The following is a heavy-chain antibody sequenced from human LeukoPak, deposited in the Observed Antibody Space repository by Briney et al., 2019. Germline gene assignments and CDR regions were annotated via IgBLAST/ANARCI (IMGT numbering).Heavy chain of an antibody. CDR3: AKGRGAAAADGMDA. D-gene: IGHD6-25*01. CDR1: GFTFRYYG. CDR2: LSGSGSST. J-gene: IGHJ6*02. Sequence: GGSLRLSCAASGFTFRYYGMSWVRQAPGKGLEWVSSLSGSGSSTHYADSVKGRFTISRDNSKNTLYLQMNSLRAEDTAVYYCAKGRGAAAADGMDAWGQGPPDTVPS. V-gene: IGHV3-23*01.